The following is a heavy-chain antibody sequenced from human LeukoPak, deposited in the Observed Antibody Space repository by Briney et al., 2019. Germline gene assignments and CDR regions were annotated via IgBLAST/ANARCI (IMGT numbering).Heavy chain of an antibody. J-gene: IGHJ4*02. CDR1: GYSLSSGYS. CDR3: VRRRLPYDGNLFDY. Sequence: TLSLTCTVAGYSLSSGYSWGWIRQPPGKGREWIGSIYHRGSTHYNPSLNSEVTISVDTDKKQFSLNLSSVTDADTAVYYCVRRRLPYDGNLFDYWGQGTMVTVSS. D-gene: IGHD4-23*01. CDR2: IYHRGST. V-gene: IGHV4-38-2*02.